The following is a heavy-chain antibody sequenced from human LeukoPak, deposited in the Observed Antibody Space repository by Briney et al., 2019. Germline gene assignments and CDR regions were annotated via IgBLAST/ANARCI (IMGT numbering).Heavy chain of an antibody. Sequence: GGSLRLSCAASGFTFSSYEMNWVRQAAGKGLEWVSYITSSGNTIYYADSVKGRFTISRDNAKNSLYLQINSLRAEDTAVYYCARLTTMTTTGGPFDYWGQGTLVTVSS. CDR2: ITSSGNTI. CDR1: GFTFSSYE. V-gene: IGHV3-48*03. D-gene: IGHD4-17*01. CDR3: ARLTTMTTTGGPFDY. J-gene: IGHJ4*02.